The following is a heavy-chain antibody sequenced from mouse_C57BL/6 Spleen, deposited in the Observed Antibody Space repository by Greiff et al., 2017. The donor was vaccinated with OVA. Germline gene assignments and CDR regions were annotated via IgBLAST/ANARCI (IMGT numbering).Heavy chain of an antibody. CDR1: GFSFNTYA. CDR3: VRQSWGPRAFDY. CDR2: IRSKSNNYAT. Sequence: EVKLMESGGGLVQPKGSLKLSCAASGFSFNTYAMNWVRQAPGKGLEWVARIRSKSNNYATYYADSVKDRFTISRDDSESMLYLQMNNLKTEDTAMYYCVRQSWGPRAFDYWGQGTTLTVSS. D-gene: IGHD3-3*01. V-gene: IGHV10-1*01. J-gene: IGHJ2*01.